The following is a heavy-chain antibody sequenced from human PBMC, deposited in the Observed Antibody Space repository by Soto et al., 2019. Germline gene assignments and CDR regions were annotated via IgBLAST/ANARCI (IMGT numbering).Heavy chain of an antibody. V-gene: IGHV4-34*09. J-gene: IGHJ5*02. D-gene: IGHD3-10*01. Sequence: SETLSLTCAVCGGSFSGYYWSWIRQPPGKGLEWIGEINYSGSTNYNPSLKSRVTISVDTSKNQFSLKLSSVTAADTAVYYCASGPYYYGSGSHGSNWFDPWGQGTLVTVSS. CDR1: GGSFSGYY. CDR2: INYSGST. CDR3: ASGPYYYGSGSHGSNWFDP.